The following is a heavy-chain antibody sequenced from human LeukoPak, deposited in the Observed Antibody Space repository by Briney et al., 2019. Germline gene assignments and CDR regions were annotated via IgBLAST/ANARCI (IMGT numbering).Heavy chain of an antibody. CDR1: GGSISSYY. D-gene: IGHD6-19*01. Sequence: SETLSLTCTVSGGSISSYYWSWIRQPPGKGLEWIGYIYYSGSTNYNPSLKSRVTISVDTSKNQFSLKLTSVTAADTAVYYCARDLMGRQWLVDDFDYWGQGTLVTVSS. CDR3: ARDLMGRQWLVDDFDY. V-gene: IGHV4-59*12. J-gene: IGHJ4*02. CDR2: IYYSGST.